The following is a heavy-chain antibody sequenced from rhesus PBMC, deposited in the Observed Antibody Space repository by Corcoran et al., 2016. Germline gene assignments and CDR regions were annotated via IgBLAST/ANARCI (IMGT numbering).Heavy chain of an antibody. CDR1: GFTLGENW. CDR2: VEGAERTT. Sequence: EVQLVQSGGGLAKPGGSLRLSCRVSGFTLGENWMNWVRQAPGQGLEWIPAVEGAERTTYYADSVRGRFTASRENAKNTRYLQADSLRVEDTAVYYCADIYGLDSWGQGVVVTVSS. J-gene: IGHJ6*01. V-gene: IGHV3-28*02. CDR3: ADIYGLDS.